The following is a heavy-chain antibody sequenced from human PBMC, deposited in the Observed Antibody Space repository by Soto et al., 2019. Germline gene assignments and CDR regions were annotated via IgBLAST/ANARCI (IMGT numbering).Heavy chain of an antibody. CDR1: GFTFSSYA. J-gene: IGHJ4*02. CDR2: ISGSGGST. CDR3: VKSNPGYSSSWFYGDY. D-gene: IGHD6-13*01. Sequence: EVQLLESGGGLVQPGGSLRLSCAASGFTFSSYAMSWVRQAPGKGLEWVSAISGSGGSTYYADSVKGRFTISRDNSKNTLYLQMNSLRAEDTAVYYCVKSNPGYSSSWFYGDYWGQGTLVTVSS. V-gene: IGHV3-23*01.